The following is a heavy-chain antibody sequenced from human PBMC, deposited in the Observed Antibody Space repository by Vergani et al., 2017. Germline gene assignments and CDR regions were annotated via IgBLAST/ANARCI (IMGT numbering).Heavy chain of an antibody. J-gene: IGHJ4*02. D-gene: IGHD1-26*01. CDR1: GGSISSGGYY. CDR3: ARVAAGSIVGAPSHFDY. CDR2: IYYSGST. V-gene: IGHV4-31*03. Sequence: QVQLQESGPGLVKPSQTLSLTCTVSGGSISSGGYYWSWIRQPPGKGLEWIGYIYYSGSTYYNPSLKSRVTISVDTSKYQFSLKLSSVTAADTAVYYCARVAAGSIVGAPSHFDYWGQGTLVTVSS.